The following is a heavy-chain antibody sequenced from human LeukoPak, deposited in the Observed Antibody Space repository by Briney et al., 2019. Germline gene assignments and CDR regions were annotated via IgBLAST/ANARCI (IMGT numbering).Heavy chain of an antibody. CDR1: GFTVSSNY. CDR2: IYSGGST. V-gene: IGHV3-66*01. D-gene: IGHD2-15*01. Sequence: QSGGSLRLSCAASGFTVSSNYMTWVRQAPGKGLEWVSVIYSGGSTYYADSVKGRFTISRDNSKNTLYLQVNSLRGEDTAVYYCARGYCSGGNCYPLFDPWGQGTLVTVSS. CDR3: ARGYCSGGNCYPLFDP. J-gene: IGHJ5*02.